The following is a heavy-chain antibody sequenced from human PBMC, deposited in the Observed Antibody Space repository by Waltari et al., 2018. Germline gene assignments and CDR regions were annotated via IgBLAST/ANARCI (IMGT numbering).Heavy chain of an antibody. J-gene: IGHJ3*02. CDR2: IYHSGST. CDR3: ARIGELGIRDAFDI. D-gene: IGHD7-27*01. V-gene: IGHV4-38-2*01. Sequence: QVHLQESGPGLVKPSETLSLTCVVSGYSIRSGYYWGWIRQPPGKGLEWIGNIYHSGSTYYNPSLKSRVTISVDTSKKQFSLKLSSVTAADTAVYYCARIGELGIRDAFDIWGQGTMVTVSS. CDR1: GYSIRSGYY.